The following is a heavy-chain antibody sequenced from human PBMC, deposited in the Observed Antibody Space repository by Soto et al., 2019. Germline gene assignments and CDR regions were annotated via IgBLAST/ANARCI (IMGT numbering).Heavy chain of an antibody. CDR3: ARVRQGCSANNCYFDP. Sequence: ASETLSLTCTLSGGSVRAPDWWNWVRQSPDKGLEWIAEVHISGHSNYNPSLRSRVSVSIDSSKNQFYLNLNSVTAADTAIYYCARVRQGCSANNCYFDPRGQGTQVTV. V-gene: IGHV4-4*02. D-gene: IGHD1-1*01. CDR1: GGSVRAPDW. J-gene: IGHJ5*01. CDR2: VHISGHS.